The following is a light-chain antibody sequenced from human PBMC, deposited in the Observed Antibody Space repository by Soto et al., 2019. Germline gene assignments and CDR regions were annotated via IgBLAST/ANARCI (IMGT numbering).Light chain of an antibody. CDR1: SSNIGSNY. CDR2: SNN. J-gene: IGLJ1*01. CDR3: AAWDDSLSGDYV. Sequence: QPVLTQPPSASGTPGQRVTISCSGSSSNIGSNYVYWYQQLPGTAPKLLIYSNNQRPSGVPDRFSGSKSGTSASLAISGLRSEDEADYYCAAWDDSLSGDYVFGTGTQLTVL. V-gene: IGLV1-47*02.